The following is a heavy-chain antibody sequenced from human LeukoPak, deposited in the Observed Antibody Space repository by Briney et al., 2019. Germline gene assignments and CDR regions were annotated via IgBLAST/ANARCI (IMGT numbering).Heavy chain of an antibody. CDR1: GFTLSSYW. V-gene: IGHV3-7*01. CDR3: AGGQNYFDY. CDR2: INQDGSEE. Sequence: GGSLRLSCAGPGFTLSSYWMSWVRQAPGKGLEWVANINQDGSEEYYLDSVKGRFTISRDTAKNSLYLQMNSLRAEDTAVYYCAGGQNYFDYWGQGTLVTVSS. J-gene: IGHJ4*02.